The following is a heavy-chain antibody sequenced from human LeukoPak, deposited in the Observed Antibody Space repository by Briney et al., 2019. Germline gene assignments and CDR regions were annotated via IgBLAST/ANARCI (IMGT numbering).Heavy chain of an antibody. CDR2: IIPILGIA. Sequence: GASVKVSCKASGYTFTSYGISWVRQAPGQGLEWMGRIIPILGIANYAQKFQGRVTITADKSTSTAYMELSSLRSEDTAVYYCASMMYSSGTFGLDYWGQGTLVTVSS. CDR1: GYTFTSYG. CDR3: ASMMYSSGTFGLDY. V-gene: IGHV1-69*04. D-gene: IGHD6-19*01. J-gene: IGHJ4*02.